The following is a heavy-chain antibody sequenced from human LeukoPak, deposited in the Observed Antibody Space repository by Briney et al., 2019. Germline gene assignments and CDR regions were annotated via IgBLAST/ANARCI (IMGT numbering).Heavy chain of an antibody. V-gene: IGHV3-53*01. CDR3: ARRAGAYSHPYDY. D-gene: IGHD4/OR15-4a*01. Sequence: QPGGSLRLSCTVSGFTVSSNSMSWVRQAPGEGQEWVSFIFSSTHYSDSVKGRFTISRDNSKNTLYLQMNSLRAEDTAVYYCARRAGAYSHPYDYWGQGTLVTVSS. J-gene: IGHJ4*02. CDR1: GFTVSSNS. CDR2: IFSST.